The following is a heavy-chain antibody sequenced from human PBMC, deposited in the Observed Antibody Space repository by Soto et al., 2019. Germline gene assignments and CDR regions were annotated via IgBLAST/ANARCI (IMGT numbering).Heavy chain of an antibody. CDR3: ARGDCSGGRCYGGYYYYGMGV. CDR1: GYTFTSYY. D-gene: IGHD2-15*01. J-gene: IGHJ6*02. CDR2: INPSGGST. Sequence: ASVKGSCKASGYTFTSYYMHWVRQAPGQGLEWMGIINPSGGSTSYAQKFQGRVTMTRDTSTSTVYMELSSLRSEDTAVYYCARGDCSGGRCYGGYYYYGMGVCGQGPTVTVSS. V-gene: IGHV1-46*01.